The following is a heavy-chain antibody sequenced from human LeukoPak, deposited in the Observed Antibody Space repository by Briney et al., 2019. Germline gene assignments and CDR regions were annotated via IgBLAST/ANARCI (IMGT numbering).Heavy chain of an antibody. Sequence: SVKVSCKASGGTFSSYAISWARQAPGQGLEWMGGIIPIFGTANYAQKFQGRVTITTDESTSTAYMELSSLRSEDTAVYYCARKDSSGWSMTFDIWGQGTMVTVSS. CDR3: ARKDSSGWSMTFDI. D-gene: IGHD6-19*01. CDR1: GGTFSSYA. CDR2: IIPIFGTA. J-gene: IGHJ3*02. V-gene: IGHV1-69*05.